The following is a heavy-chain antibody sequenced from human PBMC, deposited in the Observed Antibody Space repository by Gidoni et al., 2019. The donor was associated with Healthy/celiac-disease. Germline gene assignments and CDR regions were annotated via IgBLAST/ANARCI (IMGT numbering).Heavy chain of an antibody. D-gene: IGHD1-20*01. J-gene: IGHJ6*02. Sequence: QVQLVQSGAEVKKPGSSVKVSCKASGGTFSSYAISWVRQPPGQGLEWMGGIIPIFGTANYAQKFQGRVTITADESTSTAYMELSSLRSEDTAVYYCARDRKDLSYNWKGLGPYYYYGMDVWGQGTTVTVSS. CDR2: IIPIFGTA. V-gene: IGHV1-69*01. CDR3: ARDRKDLSYNWKGLGPYYYYGMDV. CDR1: GGTFSSYA.